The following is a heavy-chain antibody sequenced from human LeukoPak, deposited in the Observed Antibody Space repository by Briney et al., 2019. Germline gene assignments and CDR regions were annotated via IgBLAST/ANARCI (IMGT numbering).Heavy chain of an antibody. J-gene: IGHJ4*02. CDR2: ISSSGSTI. V-gene: IGHV3-11*01. CDR3: AKAVDTAMVTHFDY. CDR1: GFTFSDYY. Sequence: GGSLRLSCAASGFTFSDYYMSWIRQAPGKGLEWVSYISSSGSTIYYADSVKGRFTISRDNAKNSLYLQMNSLRAEDMALYYCAKAVDTAMVTHFDYWGQGTLVTVSS. D-gene: IGHD5-18*01.